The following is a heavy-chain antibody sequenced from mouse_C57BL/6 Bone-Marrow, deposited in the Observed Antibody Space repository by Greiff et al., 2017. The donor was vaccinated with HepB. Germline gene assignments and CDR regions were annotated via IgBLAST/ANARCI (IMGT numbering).Heavy chain of an antibody. CDR3: ARRFLYYGNFPWFAY. CDR1: GYTFTSYW. Sequence: QVQLQQPGAELVKPGASVKLSCKASGYTFTSYWMQWVKQRPGQGLEWIGEIDPSDSYTNYNQKFKGKATLTVDTSSSTAYMQLSSLTSEDSAVYYCARRFLYYGNFPWFAYWGQGTLVAVSA. J-gene: IGHJ3*01. CDR2: IDPSDSYT. D-gene: IGHD2-1*01. V-gene: IGHV1-50*01.